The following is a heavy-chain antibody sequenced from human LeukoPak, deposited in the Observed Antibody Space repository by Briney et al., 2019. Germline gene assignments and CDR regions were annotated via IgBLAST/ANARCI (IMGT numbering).Heavy chain of an antibody. CDR2: IWYDGSNK. CDR1: GFTFSSYG. Sequence: PGMSLRLSCAASGFTFSSYGMHWVRQAPGKGLEWVAVIWYDGSNKYYADSVKGRVTISRDNSKNTLYLQMNSLRAEDTAVYYCARDLSSVAVAGTLDYWGQGTLVTVSS. J-gene: IGHJ4*02. D-gene: IGHD6-19*01. V-gene: IGHV3-33*01. CDR3: ARDLSSVAVAGTLDY.